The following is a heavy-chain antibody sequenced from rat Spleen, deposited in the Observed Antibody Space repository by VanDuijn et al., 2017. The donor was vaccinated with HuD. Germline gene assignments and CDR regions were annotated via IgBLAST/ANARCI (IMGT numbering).Heavy chain of an antibody. CDR3: TTDQIPDY. CDR1: GFTFNNYW. V-gene: IGHV5-31*01. Sequence: EVQLVESGGGLVQPGRSLKLSCVASGFTFNNYWMTWIRQAPGKGLEWVATVTHIGGTTYYRDSVKGRFTISRDNAKSSLYLQMDSLRSEDTATYYCTTDQIPDYWGQGVMVTVSS. D-gene: IGHD3-8*01. CDR2: VTHIGGTT. J-gene: IGHJ2*01.